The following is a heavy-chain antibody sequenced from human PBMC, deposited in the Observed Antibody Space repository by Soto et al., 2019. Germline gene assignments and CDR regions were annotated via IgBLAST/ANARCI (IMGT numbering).Heavy chain of an antibody. CDR3: SRVGCSNSKCYTRGMDV. V-gene: IGHV4-4*07. D-gene: IGHD2-2*01. CDR2: IYSDGTT. J-gene: IGHJ6*02. Sequence: SETLSLTCTVSGGSISGYYWSWVRQPAGKGLEWVGRIYSDGTTNFSPSLKSRVTMSLDTSKDQFSLHLNSVTAADTAVYYCSRVGCSNSKCYTRGMDVWGQGTTVTVSS. CDR1: GGSISGYY.